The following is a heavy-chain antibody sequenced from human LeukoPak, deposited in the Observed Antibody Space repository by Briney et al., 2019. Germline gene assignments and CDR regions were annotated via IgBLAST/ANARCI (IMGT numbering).Heavy chain of an antibody. CDR3: AREKIGYYDGSGRGWFDP. CDR1: GGSISSSSYS. Sequence: SETLSLTCTVSGGSISSSSYSWSWIRQPAGKGLEWIGRIYTSGSTNYNPSLKSRVTISDTSKNQFSLKLSSVTAADTAVYYCAREKIGYYDGSGRGWFDPWGQGTLVTVSS. D-gene: IGHD3-22*01. V-gene: IGHV4-61*02. CDR2: IYTSGST. J-gene: IGHJ5*02.